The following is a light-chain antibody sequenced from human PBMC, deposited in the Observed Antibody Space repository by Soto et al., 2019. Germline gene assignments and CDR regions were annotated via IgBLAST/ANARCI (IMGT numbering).Light chain of an antibody. CDR2: AAS. CDR3: QESHSRPPWM. V-gene: IGKV1-39*01. Sequence: DIQMTQSPSSLSASVGDRVTITCRASQSISSYLNWYQQKPGKAPKLLIYAASSLQSGVPSRFSGSGSGTDFTLTISSLQPEDFATYYCQESHSRPPWMFGQGTKVDIK. J-gene: IGKJ1*01. CDR1: QSISSY.